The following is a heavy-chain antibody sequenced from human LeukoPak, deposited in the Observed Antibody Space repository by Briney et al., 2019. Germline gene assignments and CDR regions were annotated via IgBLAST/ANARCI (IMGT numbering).Heavy chain of an antibody. CDR3: ARDSLYYYDSSGYYYMNIDY. D-gene: IGHD3-22*01. V-gene: IGHV1-2*02. J-gene: IGHJ4*02. CDR2: INPNSGGT. Sequence: ASVKVSCKASGYAFTGYYMHWVRQAPGQGLEWMGWINPNSGGTNYAQKFQGRVTMTRDTSISTAYMELSRLRSDDTAVYYCARDSLYYYDSSGYYYMNIDYWGQGTLVTVSS. CDR1: GYAFTGYY.